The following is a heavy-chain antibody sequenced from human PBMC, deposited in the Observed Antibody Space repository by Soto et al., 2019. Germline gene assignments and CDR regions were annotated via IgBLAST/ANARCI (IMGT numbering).Heavy chain of an antibody. CDR2: IYYSGST. CDR3: ARHGRESYSSSLETSYFDY. V-gene: IGHV4-59*08. J-gene: IGHJ4*02. Sequence: SETLSLTCTVSGGSISSYYWSWIRQPPGKGLEWIGYIYYSGSTNYDPSLKSRVTISVDTSKNQFSLKLSSVTAADTAVYYCARHGRESYSSSLETSYFDYWGQGTLVTVSS. D-gene: IGHD6-13*01. CDR1: GGSISSYY.